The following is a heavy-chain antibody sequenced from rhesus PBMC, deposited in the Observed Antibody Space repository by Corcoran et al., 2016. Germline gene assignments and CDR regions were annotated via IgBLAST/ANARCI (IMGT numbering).Heavy chain of an antibody. Sequence: QLQLQESGPGLVKPSETPSLTCAVSGGAISSNFWSWIRQPPGKGLEWIGLNSGSGGSTDYNPSLKSRVTISPDTSKNQFSRKLTSMTAADTAVYYCASGRYNFWTGYYLAYWGQGVLVTVSS. J-gene: IGHJ4*01. CDR2: NSGSGGST. CDR1: GGAISSNF. CDR3: ASGRYNFWTGYYLAY. V-gene: IGHV4-173*01. D-gene: IGHD3-3*01.